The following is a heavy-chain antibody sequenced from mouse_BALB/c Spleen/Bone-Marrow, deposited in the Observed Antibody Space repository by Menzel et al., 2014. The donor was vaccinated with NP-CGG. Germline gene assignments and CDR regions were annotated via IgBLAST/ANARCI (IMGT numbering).Heavy chain of an antibody. D-gene: IGHD2-1*01. CDR3: AGDGNYYFDY. Sequence: QVQLQQSGAELVKPGAPVKLSCKASGYTFTRYWMNWVKQRPGRGLEWIGRIDPSDSETHYNQKFKDKATLTVDKSSSTAYIQLSSLTSEDSAAYYCAGDGNYYFDYWGQGTTLTVSS. J-gene: IGHJ2*01. V-gene: IGHV1-69*02. CDR1: GYTFTRYW. CDR2: IDPSDSET.